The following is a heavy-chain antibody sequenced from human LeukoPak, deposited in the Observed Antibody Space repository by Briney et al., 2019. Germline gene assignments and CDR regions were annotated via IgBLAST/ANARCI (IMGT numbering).Heavy chain of an antibody. J-gene: IGHJ4*02. Sequence: GESLKISCKASGYAFTHSWIGWVRQMLGKGLEWVGVVFPGDSDTRYSPSFQGQVTISADKSTMTAYLQWSGLKASDTAVYYCARRGYSAFADSFFDSWGQGTLVTVSS. CDR1: GYAFTHSW. V-gene: IGHV5-51*01. D-gene: IGHD5-12*01. CDR2: VFPGDSDT. CDR3: ARRGYSAFADSFFDS.